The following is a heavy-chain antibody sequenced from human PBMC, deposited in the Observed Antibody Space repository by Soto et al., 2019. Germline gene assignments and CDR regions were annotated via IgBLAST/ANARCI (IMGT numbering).Heavy chain of an antibody. CDR1: GGSFSGYY. CDR3: ARATRYSSGWYYFDY. J-gene: IGHJ4*02. D-gene: IGHD6-19*01. CDR2: INHSGST. Sequence: PSETLSLTCAVYGGSFSGYYWSWIRQPPGKGLEWIGEINHSGSTNYNPSLKSRVTISVETSKNQFSLKLSSVTAADTAVYYCARATRYSSGWYYFDYWGQGTIVTVYS. V-gene: IGHV4-34*01.